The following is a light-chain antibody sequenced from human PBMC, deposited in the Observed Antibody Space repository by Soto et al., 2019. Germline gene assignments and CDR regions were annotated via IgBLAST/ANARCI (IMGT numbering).Light chain of an antibody. CDR3: QQYNKLPLT. CDR1: QSVSSN. J-gene: IGKJ4*01. Sequence: EILIKQSPATLSVTPGERATLSCRASQSVSSNLAWYQQKPGQVPRLLIYGASTRATGMPARFSGSGSGTEFTLIISSLQSEDFAVYYCQQYNKLPLTFGGGTKVDI. CDR2: GAS. V-gene: IGKV3-15*01.